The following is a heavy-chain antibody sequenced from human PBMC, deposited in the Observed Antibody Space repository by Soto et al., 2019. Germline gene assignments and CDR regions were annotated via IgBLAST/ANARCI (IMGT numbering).Heavy chain of an antibody. CDR2: ISYDGSNK. J-gene: IGHJ4*02. CDR3: AGGRPQDRYDYGWMH. CDR1: GFTFSSYA. Sequence: QVQLVESGGGVVQPGRSLRLSCAASGFTFSSYAMHWVRQAPGKGLEWVAVISYDGSNKYYADSVKGRFTISRDNSKNTRYVQRKSLRAEDTAVYYCAGGRPQDRYDYGWMHWGQGTLVTVSS. V-gene: IGHV3-30-3*01. D-gene: IGHD3-16*01.